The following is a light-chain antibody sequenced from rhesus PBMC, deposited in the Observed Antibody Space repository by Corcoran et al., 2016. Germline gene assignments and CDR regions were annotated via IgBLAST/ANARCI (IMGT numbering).Light chain of an antibody. Sequence: DIQMTQSPSSLSASVGDTVTITCRASQSISSWVDWYQQKPGKAPKLLIYKASSLQSGVPSRVSGSGAGTDFTLTISSLQPEDFATYYFLQYNSSPWTFGQGTKVEIK. CDR3: LQYNSSPWT. J-gene: IGKJ1*01. CDR2: KAS. CDR1: QSISSW. V-gene: IGKV1-22*01.